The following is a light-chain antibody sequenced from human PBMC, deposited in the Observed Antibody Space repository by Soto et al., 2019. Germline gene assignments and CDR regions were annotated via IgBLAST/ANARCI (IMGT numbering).Light chain of an antibody. CDR2: GAS. Sequence: EIVMTQSPATLSVSPGERATLSCRASQSVNSNLAWYQQKPGQAPRLLIYGASTRATGVPARFSGSGSGTECILAVSSLQSEDFADYFGQQYNNWATFGQGTKVEIK. CDR3: QQYNNWAT. CDR1: QSVNSN. V-gene: IGKV3-15*01. J-gene: IGKJ1*01.